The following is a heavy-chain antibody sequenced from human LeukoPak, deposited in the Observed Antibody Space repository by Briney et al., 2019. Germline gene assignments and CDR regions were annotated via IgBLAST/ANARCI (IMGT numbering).Heavy chain of an antibody. J-gene: IGHJ4*02. Sequence: GGSLRLSCAASGFTFSSYGMHWVRQAPGKGLEWVAFVRCDGSNKYYADSVKGRFTISRENSKNTLYLQMYSLRAEDTAVYYCAKACRIAVPDWGQGTLVTVSS. CDR2: VRCDGSNK. V-gene: IGHV3-30*02. CDR3: AKACRIAVPD. D-gene: IGHD6-19*01. CDR1: GFTFSSYG.